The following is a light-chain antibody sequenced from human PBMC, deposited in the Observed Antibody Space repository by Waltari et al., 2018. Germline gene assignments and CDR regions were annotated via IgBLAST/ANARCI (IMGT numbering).Light chain of an antibody. J-gene: IGLJ1*01. CDR2: NDD. V-gene: IGLV3-21*02. CDR1: NIGRKS. Sequence: SYVLTQPPSVSVAPGQTATITCGGNNIGRKSVQWDQQKPGQAPVLVVFNDDDRPSGIPERFSGSNSGNTATLTISRVEGGDEADYYCQVWDRSSDHTWVFGSGTKVTVL. CDR3: QVWDRSSDHTWV.